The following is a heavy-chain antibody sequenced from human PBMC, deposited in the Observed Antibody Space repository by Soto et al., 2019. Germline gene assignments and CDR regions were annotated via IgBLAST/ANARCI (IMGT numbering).Heavy chain of an antibody. D-gene: IGHD3-16*01. Sequence: EVQLLESGGGLVQPGGSLRLSCAASRITFSTYAMTWVRQAPGKGLEWVSSISGSGGSTYFADSVKGRFTISRDNSKNTRYLQMNSLRAEDTAVYYCAKVYGGSLYYGMDVWGQGTTVIVSS. CDR3: AKVYGGSLYYGMDV. CDR2: ISGSGGST. V-gene: IGHV3-23*01. J-gene: IGHJ6*02. CDR1: RITFSTYA.